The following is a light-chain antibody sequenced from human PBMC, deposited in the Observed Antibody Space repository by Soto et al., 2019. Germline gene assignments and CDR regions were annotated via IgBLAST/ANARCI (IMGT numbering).Light chain of an antibody. J-gene: IGKJ5*01. CDR3: QQRSSWPIT. V-gene: IGKV3-11*01. CDR2: DAS. Sequence: EIVMTPAPATPSVSSGERATPFFRASQSVSSNLAWYQQKPGQAPRLLIYDASRRATGIPARFSGSGSGADFTLTISTLEPEDFAVYYCQQRSSWPITFGQGTRLEN. CDR1: QSVSSN.